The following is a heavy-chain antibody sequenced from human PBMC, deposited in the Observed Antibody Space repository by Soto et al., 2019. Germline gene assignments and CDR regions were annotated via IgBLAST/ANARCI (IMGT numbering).Heavy chain of an antibody. V-gene: IGHV3-11*01. Sequence: QVQLVESGGGLVKPGGSLRLSCAASGFTFSDYYMSWIRQAPGKGLEWVSYISSSGSTIYYADSVKGRFTISRDNDKNSLYLQMNSLRAEDTAVYYCAREGHITMVRGVITGGYGMDVWGQGTTVTVSS. CDR2: ISSSGSTI. J-gene: IGHJ6*02. CDR1: GFTFSDYY. CDR3: AREGHITMVRGVITGGYGMDV. D-gene: IGHD3-10*01.